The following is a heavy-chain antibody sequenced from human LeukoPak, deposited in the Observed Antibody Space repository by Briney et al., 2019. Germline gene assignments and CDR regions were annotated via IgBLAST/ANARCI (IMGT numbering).Heavy chain of an antibody. J-gene: IGHJ6*03. Sequence: PGGSLRLSCAASGFTFSDYYMSWIRQAPGKGLEWVSYISSSGRTIYYADSVKGRFTISRDNAKNSLYLQMNSLRAEDTAVYYCARDQYCSSTSCYKTHYYYYYMDVWGKGTTVTVSS. CDR2: ISSSGRTI. CDR1: GFTFSDYY. V-gene: IGHV3-11*04. CDR3: ARDQYCSSTSCYKTHYYYYYMDV. D-gene: IGHD2-2*01.